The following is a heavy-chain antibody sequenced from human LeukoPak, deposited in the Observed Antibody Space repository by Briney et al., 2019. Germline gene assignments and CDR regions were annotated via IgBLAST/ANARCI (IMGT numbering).Heavy chain of an antibody. D-gene: IGHD2-2*01. Sequence: GGSLRLSCAASGFTFSSYAMSWVRHAPGKGLESVSAISGSGGSTYYADSVKGRFTISRDNSKNTLYLQMNSLRAEDTAVYYCAKLVVPAAIRVAIDPWGQGTLVTVSS. V-gene: IGHV3-23*01. J-gene: IGHJ5*02. CDR1: GFTFSSYA. CDR2: ISGSGGST. CDR3: AKLVVPAAIRVAIDP.